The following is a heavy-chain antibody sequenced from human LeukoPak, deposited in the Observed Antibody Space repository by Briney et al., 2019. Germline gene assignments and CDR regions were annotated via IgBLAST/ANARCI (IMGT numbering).Heavy chain of an antibody. CDR3: ARLTGPIHYYYYYMDV. V-gene: IGHV4-4*07. Sequence: SETLSLTCTVSGGSISRYYCSWIRQPAGKGLEWIGRIYVSGSTNYNPSLKSRVTISVDTSKNQFSLKLSSVTAADTAVYYCARLTGPIHYYYYYMDVWGKGTTVTVSS. CDR2: IYVSGST. D-gene: IGHD1-7*01. CDR1: GGSISRYY. J-gene: IGHJ6*03.